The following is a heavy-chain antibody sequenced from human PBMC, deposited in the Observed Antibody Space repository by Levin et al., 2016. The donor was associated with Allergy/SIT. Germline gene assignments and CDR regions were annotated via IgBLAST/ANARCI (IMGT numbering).Heavy chain of an antibody. J-gene: IGHJ4*02. CDR2: INHSGST. Sequence: SETLSLTCAVYGGSFSGYYWSWIRQPPGKGLEWIGEINHSGSTNYNPSLKSRVTISVDTSKNQFSLKLSSVTAADTAVYYCARGGDSLLWFGESEFDYWGQGTRVTVSS. D-gene: IGHD3-10*01. CDR1: GGSFSGYY. V-gene: IGHV4-34*01. CDR3: ARGGDSLLWFGESEFDY.